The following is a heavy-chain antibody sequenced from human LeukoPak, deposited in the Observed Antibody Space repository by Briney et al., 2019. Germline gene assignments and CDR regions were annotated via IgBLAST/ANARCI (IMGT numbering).Heavy chain of an antibody. D-gene: IGHD3-10*01. J-gene: IGHJ4*02. CDR1: GFTFSSYA. Sequence: PGGSLRLSCAASGFTFSSYAMSWVRQAPGKGLEWVSAISGSGGSTYYADSVKGRFTISRDNSKNTLYLQMNSLRAEDTAVYYCARDPLMGVRGYFDYWGQGTLVTVSS. V-gene: IGHV3-23*01. CDR3: ARDPLMGVRGYFDY. CDR2: ISGSGGST.